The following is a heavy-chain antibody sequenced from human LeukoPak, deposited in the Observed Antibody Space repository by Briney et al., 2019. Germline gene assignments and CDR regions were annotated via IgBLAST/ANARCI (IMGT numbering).Heavy chain of an antibody. J-gene: IGHJ4*02. V-gene: IGHV4-61*02. CDR3: ARERNLAVAGYLFDS. D-gene: IGHD6-13*01. Sequence: SETLSLTRTVSGDSISSSSYYWGWIRQPAGKGLEWIGRIYTSGTTNYNPSLKSRVSLSVDTSKNQFSLNLNSVTAADTAMYFCARERNLAVAGYLFDSWGQGTLVTVSS. CDR1: GDSISSSSYY. CDR2: IYTSGTT.